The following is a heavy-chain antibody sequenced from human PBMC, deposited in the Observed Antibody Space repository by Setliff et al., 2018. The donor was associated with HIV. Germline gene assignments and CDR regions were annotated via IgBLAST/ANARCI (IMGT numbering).Heavy chain of an antibody. CDR2: ISGSTGWA. CDR1: GFTFSTHW. J-gene: IGHJ4*02. D-gene: IGHD2-8*01. V-gene: IGHV3-23*01. CDR3: AREWNGGYDY. Sequence: PGGSLRLSCAASGFTFSTHWMSWVRQAPGKGLEWVSAISGSTGWADYADSVKGRFTISRDNSKNTLYLQMNSLRAEDTAVYYCAREWNGGYDYWGQGTLVTVSS.